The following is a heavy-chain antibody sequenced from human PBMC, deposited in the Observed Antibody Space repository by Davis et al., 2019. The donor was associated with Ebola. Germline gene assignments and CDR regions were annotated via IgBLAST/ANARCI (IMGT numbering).Heavy chain of an antibody. J-gene: IGHJ5*02. V-gene: IGHV6-1*01. D-gene: IGHD6-13*01. Sequence: SETLSLTCAISGDSVSSNSVVWNWIRQSPSRGLEWLGRTYYRSKWYNDYAVSMKSRITINPDTSSNQFSLQLNSVTPEDTAVYYCARAAAGTFGHNWFDPWGQGTLVTVSS. CDR3: ARAAAGTFGHNWFDP. CDR2: TYYRSKWYN. CDR1: GDSVSSNSVV.